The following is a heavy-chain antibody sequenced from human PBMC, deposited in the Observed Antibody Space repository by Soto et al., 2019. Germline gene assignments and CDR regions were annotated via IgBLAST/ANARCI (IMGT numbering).Heavy chain of an antibody. CDR3: ALSHTVTTDY. Sequence: EVQLVESGGGLVQPGGSLRLSCAASGLTFSSYWMHWIRQAPGKGLVWVSRINSDGGSTSYADSVKGRFTISRDNAKNTLYLQMNSLRAEDTAVYYCALSHTVTTDYWGQGTLVTVSS. CDR2: INSDGGST. D-gene: IGHD4-17*01. J-gene: IGHJ4*02. CDR1: GLTFSSYW. V-gene: IGHV3-74*01.